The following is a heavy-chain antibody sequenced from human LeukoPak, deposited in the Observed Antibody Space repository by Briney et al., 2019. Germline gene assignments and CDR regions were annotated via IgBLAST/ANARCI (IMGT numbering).Heavy chain of an antibody. J-gene: IGHJ6*02. D-gene: IGHD2-2*01. CDR3: ARDVIIVVVQAAMVPDNYGMDV. Sequence: ASVKVSCKASGSTFTGYYMHWVRQAPGQGLEWMGWINPNSGGTNYAQKFQGRVTMTRDTSISTAYMELSRLRSDDTAVYYCARDVIIVVVQAAMVPDNYGMDVWGQGTTVTVSS. V-gene: IGHV1-2*02. CDR1: GSTFTGYY. CDR2: INPNSGGT.